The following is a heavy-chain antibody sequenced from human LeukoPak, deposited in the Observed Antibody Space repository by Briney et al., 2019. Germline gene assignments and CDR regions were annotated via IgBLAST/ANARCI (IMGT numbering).Heavy chain of an antibody. CDR1: GFTFSSYA. CDR3: AMKAVPRPRLYDAFDF. J-gene: IGHJ3*01. V-gene: IGHV3-30*04. Sequence: PGGSLRLSCAASGFTFSSYAMHWVRQAPGKGLEWVAVISYDGSNKYYAGSVKGRFTISRDNSKNTLYLQMNSLRADDTAVYYCAMKAVPRPRLYDAFDFWGQGTVVTVSS. D-gene: IGHD2-2*02. CDR2: ISYDGSNK.